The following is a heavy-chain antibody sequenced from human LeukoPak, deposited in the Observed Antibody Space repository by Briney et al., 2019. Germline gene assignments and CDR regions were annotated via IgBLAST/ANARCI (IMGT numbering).Heavy chain of an antibody. J-gene: IGHJ4*02. CDR2: IDASGAYT. V-gene: IGHV3-23*01. D-gene: IGHD4-17*01. CDR3: AKISSVTANFDC. Sequence: GGSLRLSCAASGFTFGTYPMGWVRQAPGKGLEWVSSIDASGAYTYYADSVKGRFTISRDNSKNTLYLQMNTLRAEDTAVYSCAKISSVTANFDCWGQGTLVTISS. CDR1: GFTFGTYP.